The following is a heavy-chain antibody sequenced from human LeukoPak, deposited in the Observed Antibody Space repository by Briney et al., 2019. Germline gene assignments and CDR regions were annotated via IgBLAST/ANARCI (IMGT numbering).Heavy chain of an antibody. D-gene: IGHD2-21*01. CDR2: INPNSGGT. CDR1: GYTFTGYY. Sequence: ASVKVSCKASGYTFTGYYMHWVRQAPGQGLEWMGWINPNSGGTNYAQKFQGRVTMTRDTSISTAYMELSRLRSDDTAVYYCARSVVVIAMVRLLSHPDAFDIWGQGTMVTVSS. J-gene: IGHJ3*02. V-gene: IGHV1-2*02. CDR3: ARSVVVIAMVRLLSHPDAFDI.